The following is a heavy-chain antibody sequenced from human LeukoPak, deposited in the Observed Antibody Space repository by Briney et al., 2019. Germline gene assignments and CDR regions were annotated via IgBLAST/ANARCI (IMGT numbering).Heavy chain of an antibody. CDR2: INHSGST. J-gene: IGHJ4*02. CDR1: GGSFSGYY. D-gene: IGHD3-22*01. Sequence: SETLSLTCAVYGGSFSGYYWSWIRQPPGKGLEWIGEINHSGSTNYNPSLKSRVTMSVDTSKNQFSLKLGSVTAADTAVYYCARGPRYDTSGYYYVDFDYWGQGTRVTVSS. V-gene: IGHV4-34*01. CDR3: ARGPRYDTSGYYYVDFDY.